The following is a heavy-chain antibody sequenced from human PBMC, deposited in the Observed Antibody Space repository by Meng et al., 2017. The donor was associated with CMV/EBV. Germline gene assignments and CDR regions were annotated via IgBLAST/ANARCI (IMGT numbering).Heavy chain of an antibody. Sequence: GESLKISCAASGFTFSSYGMHWVRQAPGKGLEWVAFIRYDGSNKYYADSVKGRFTISRDNSKNTLYLQMNSLRAEDTAVYYCAKDYISYDYGGNSLDYWGQGTLVTVSS. CDR2: IRYDGSNK. V-gene: IGHV3-30*02. D-gene: IGHD4-23*01. CDR1: GFTFSSYG. CDR3: AKDYISYDYGGNSLDY. J-gene: IGHJ4*02.